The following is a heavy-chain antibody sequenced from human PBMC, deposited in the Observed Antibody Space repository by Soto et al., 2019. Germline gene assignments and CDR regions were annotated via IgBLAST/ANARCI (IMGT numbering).Heavy chain of an antibody. CDR3: ATGRIGRPSDP. J-gene: IGHJ5*02. Sequence: EVQLLESGGGLVQPGGSLRLSCAASGFTFSSYAMTWVRQAPGKGLEWVSTISGGGGYTYYADSVKGRFTISRDNSNNTLYVQMNGLRAEDTAVYYCATGRIGRPSDPWGQGSLVTVSS. D-gene: IGHD1-26*01. V-gene: IGHV3-23*01. CDR2: ISGGGGYT. CDR1: GFTFSSYA.